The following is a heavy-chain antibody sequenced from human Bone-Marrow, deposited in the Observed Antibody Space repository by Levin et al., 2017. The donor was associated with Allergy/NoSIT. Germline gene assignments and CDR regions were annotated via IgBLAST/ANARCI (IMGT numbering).Heavy chain of an antibody. CDR3: ARGERYYDSRVTPQDY. CDR2: IKQDGSEK. J-gene: IGHJ4*02. D-gene: IGHD3-22*01. V-gene: IGHV3-7*01. CDR1: GFTFSSYW. Sequence: GESLKISCAASGFTFSSYWMSWVRQAPGKGLEWVANIKQDGSEKYYVDSVKGRFTISRDNAKNSLYLQMNSLRAEDTAVYYCARGERYYDSRVTPQDYWGQGTLVTVSS.